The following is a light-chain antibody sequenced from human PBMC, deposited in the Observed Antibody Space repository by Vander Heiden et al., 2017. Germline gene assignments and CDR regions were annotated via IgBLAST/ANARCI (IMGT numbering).Light chain of an antibody. CDR3: QQYNSYSPIYT. CDR1: QSIGDW. CDR2: KAS. J-gene: IGKJ2*01. V-gene: IGKV1-5*03. Sequence: DIQMTQSPSILSASVGDRVTITCRASQSIGDWLAWYQQKPGKAPNLLIYKASSLESGVPSRFSGSGSGTEFTLTISSLQPDDFATYYCQQYNSYSPIYTFGQGTKLEIK.